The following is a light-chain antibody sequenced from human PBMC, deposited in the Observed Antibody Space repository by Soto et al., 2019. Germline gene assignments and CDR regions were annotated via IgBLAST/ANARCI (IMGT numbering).Light chain of an antibody. CDR1: SSNIGSNT. J-gene: IGLJ3*02. CDR3: AAWDDSRNGWV. CDR2: SND. Sequence: QSVLTQAPSASGTPGQRVTISCSGSSSNIGSNTVSWYQQVPGTAPKLLIYSNDQRPSGVPDRFSGSKSGTSASLAIGGLQSEDEADYYCAAWDDSRNGWVLAEGPSSPS. V-gene: IGLV1-44*01.